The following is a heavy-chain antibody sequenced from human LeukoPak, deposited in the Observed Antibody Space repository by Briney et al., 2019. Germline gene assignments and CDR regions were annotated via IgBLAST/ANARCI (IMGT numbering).Heavy chain of an antibody. CDR3: ARDHRGYLTTDAFDI. CDR1: GFIFSSYW. D-gene: IGHD3-10*01. J-gene: IGHJ3*02. CDR2: IKHDGSEK. Sequence: GGSLRLSCAASGFIFSSYWMTWVRQAPGKGLEWVANIKHDGSEKYYVDSVKGRFTISRDNAKKSLYLQMNSLRAEDTAVYYCARDHRGYLTTDAFDIWGQGTMVTVSS. V-gene: IGHV3-7*01.